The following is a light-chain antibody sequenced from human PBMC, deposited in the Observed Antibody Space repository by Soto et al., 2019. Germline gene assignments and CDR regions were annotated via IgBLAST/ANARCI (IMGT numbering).Light chain of an antibody. Sequence: EIVMTQSPATLSVSPGETATLSCRASQSVNTNLAWYQQKAGQAPRLLIYRISTRATGIPARFSGSGSGTGFTLPINSLQSEDFAVYYCQQHNAWPLTFGGGPREEIK. V-gene: IGKV3-15*01. J-gene: IGKJ4*01. CDR1: QSVNTN. CDR2: RIS. CDR3: QQHNAWPLT.